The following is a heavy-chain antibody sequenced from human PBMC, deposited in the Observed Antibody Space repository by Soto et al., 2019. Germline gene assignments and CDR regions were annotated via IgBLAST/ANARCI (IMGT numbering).Heavy chain of an antibody. CDR3: AREGNLGRWLQPLDF. CDR2: IYHSGST. J-gene: IGHJ4*02. D-gene: IGHD5-12*01. Sequence: SSETLSLTCAVSGGSISSGSYSWSWIRQPPGKGLEWIGYIYHSGSTYYNPSLKSRVTISVDRSKNQFSLKLSSVTAADMAKYFCAREGNLGRWLQPLDFWGQGTLVTVSS. V-gene: IGHV4-30-2*01. CDR1: GGSISSGSYS.